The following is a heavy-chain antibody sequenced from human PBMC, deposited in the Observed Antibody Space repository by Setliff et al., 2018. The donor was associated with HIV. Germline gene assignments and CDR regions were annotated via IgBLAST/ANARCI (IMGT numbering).Heavy chain of an antibody. D-gene: IGHD5-18*01. CDR3: VGLGYSFSYRWWFDP. V-gene: IGHV1-69*13. CDR1: GYTFTRYY. J-gene: IGHJ5*02. Sequence: SVKVSCKASGYTFTRYYMHWVRQAPGQGLEWMGGIIPIFGPTNYAQKFQGRLTITADESTSTAYMELSSLRSEDTAVYYCVGLGYSFSYRWWFDPWGQGTLVTVSS. CDR2: IIPIFGPT.